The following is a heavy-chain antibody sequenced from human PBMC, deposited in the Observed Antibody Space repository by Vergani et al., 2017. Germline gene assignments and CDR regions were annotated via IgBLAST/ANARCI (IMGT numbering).Heavy chain of an antibody. V-gene: IGHV3-13*01. CDR3: ARAVSATVGDTPGY. J-gene: IGHJ4*02. CDR1: GFTFSSYD. CDR2: IGTAGDT. Sequence: EVQLVESGGGLVQPGGSLRLSCAASGFTFSSYDMHWVRQAPGKGLEWVSAIGTAGDTYYPGSVKGRFTISRENAKNSLYLQMNSLRAGDTATYYCARAVSATVGDTPGYWGQGTLVTVSS. D-gene: IGHD4-23*01.